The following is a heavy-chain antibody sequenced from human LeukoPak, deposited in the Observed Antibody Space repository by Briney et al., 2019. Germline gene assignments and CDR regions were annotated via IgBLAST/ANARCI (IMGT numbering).Heavy chain of an antibody. CDR1: GFTVSSNY. J-gene: IGHJ4*02. CDR3: ARDPLGSGWPY. V-gene: IGHV3-66*02. CDR2: IYSGGST. D-gene: IGHD6-19*01. Sequence: GGSLRLSCAASGFTVSSNYISWVRQPPGKGLEWVSVIYSGGSTYYADSVKGRFTISRDNSKNTLYLQMNGLRAEDTAVYYCARDPLGSGWPYWGQGTLVTVSS.